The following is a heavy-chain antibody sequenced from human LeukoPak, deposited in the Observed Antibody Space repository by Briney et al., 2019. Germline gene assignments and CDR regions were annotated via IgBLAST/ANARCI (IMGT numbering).Heavy chain of an antibody. Sequence: GGSLRLSCAASGVTFSSYSMNWVPQAPGKGLEWVSSISSHSTYIYYADSVRGRFTISRDNAKNSLYLRMNSLRAEDTSVYYCARDPAGTGFDPWGQGTLVTVSS. V-gene: IGHV3-21*01. CDR1: GVTFSSYS. J-gene: IGHJ5*02. CDR2: ISSHSTYI. CDR3: ARDPAGTGFDP. D-gene: IGHD6-13*01.